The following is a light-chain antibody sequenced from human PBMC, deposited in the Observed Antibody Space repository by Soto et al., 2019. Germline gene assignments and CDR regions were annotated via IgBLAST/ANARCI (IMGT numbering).Light chain of an antibody. Sequence: DIVMTQSPDSLAVSLGERATINCKSSQSVLYSSNNKNYLAWYQQKPGQPPKLLIYWASTRESGVPDRFSGRGSGTDFTLTISRLQAEDVAVYYCQQNYFPPVTFAQGTKVKIK. J-gene: IGKJ1*01. CDR2: WAS. CDR3: QQNYFPPVT. V-gene: IGKV4-1*01. CDR1: QSVLYSSNNKNY.